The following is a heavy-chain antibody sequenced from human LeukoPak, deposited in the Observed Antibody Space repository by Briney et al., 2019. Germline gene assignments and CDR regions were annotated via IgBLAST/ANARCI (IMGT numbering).Heavy chain of an antibody. CDR2: INPNSGGT. CDR1: GYTFTGYY. D-gene: IGHD6-13*01. J-gene: IGHJ4*02. V-gene: IGHV1-2*02. Sequence: ASVKVSCKASGYTFTGYYMHWVRQAPGQGLEWMGWINPNSGGTNYAQKFQGRVTMTRDMSISTTYMELSRLRSDDTAVYYCARDNGGSSYEHYFDYWGQGTLVTVSS. CDR3: ARDNGGSSYEHYFDY.